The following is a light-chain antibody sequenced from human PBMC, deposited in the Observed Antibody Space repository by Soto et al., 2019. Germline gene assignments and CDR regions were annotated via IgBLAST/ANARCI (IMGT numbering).Light chain of an antibody. J-gene: IGKJ1*01. Sequence: EIVLTQSPSTLSLSTGGRATLSCRASQSVCSYLAWYQQKPGQAPRLLIYDASNRATSIPARFSGSGFETDFTLTISSLEPEDFAVYYCQQRSNWPPWTFGQGTKVDIK. CDR2: DAS. CDR1: QSVCSY. V-gene: IGKV3-11*01. CDR3: QQRSNWPPWT.